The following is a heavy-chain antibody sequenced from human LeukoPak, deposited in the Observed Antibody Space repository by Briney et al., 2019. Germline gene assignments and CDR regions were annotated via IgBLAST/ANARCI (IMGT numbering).Heavy chain of an antibody. CDR3: ARVGTHYYDSSGPFDY. CDR1: GYSFTSYW. CDR2: IYPGDSDT. V-gene: IGHV5-51*01. D-gene: IGHD3-22*01. J-gene: IGHJ4*02. Sequence: GESLKISCKGSGYSFTSYWIGWVRQMPGKGLEWMGIIYPGDSDTRYSPSFQGQVTISADKSISTAYLQWSSLKASDTAMYYCARVGTHYYDSSGPFDYWGQGTLVTVSS.